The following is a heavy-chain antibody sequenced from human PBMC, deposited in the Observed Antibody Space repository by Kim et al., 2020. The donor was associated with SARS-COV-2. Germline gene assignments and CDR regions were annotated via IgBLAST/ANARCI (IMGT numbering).Heavy chain of an antibody. V-gene: IGHV4-39*07. CDR3: ARVRKDYGDYDLYYYDGMDV. D-gene: IGHD4-17*01. J-gene: IGHJ6*02. Sequence: RVTISVDTSKNQFSLKLSSVTAADTAVYYCARVRKDYGDYDLYYYDGMDVWGQGTTVTVSS.